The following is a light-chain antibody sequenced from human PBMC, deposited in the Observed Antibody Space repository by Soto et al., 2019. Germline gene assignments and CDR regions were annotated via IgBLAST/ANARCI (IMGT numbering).Light chain of an antibody. J-gene: IGKJ1*01. CDR3: QQYNTWPWT. Sequence: EIVMTQSPATLSVSPGERATLSCRASQSVNSNLAWYQRKRGQAPRLLIFYASTRAPGIPSGFSGSGSGTEFTLTISSLQSEDFAVYYCQQYNTWPWTFGQGPEVEIK. CDR2: YAS. V-gene: IGKV3-15*01. CDR1: QSVNSN.